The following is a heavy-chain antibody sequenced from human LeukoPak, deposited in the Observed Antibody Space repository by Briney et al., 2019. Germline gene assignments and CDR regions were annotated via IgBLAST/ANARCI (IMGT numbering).Heavy chain of an antibody. CDR2: INPNSGGT. CDR3: ASLGYCSSTSCADY. CDR1: GYTFTGYY. Sequence: ASVKVFCKASGYTFTGYYMHWVRQAPGQGLEWMGWINPNSGGTNYAQKFQGRVTMTRDTSISTAYMELSRLRSDDTAVYYCASLGYCSSTSCADYWGQGTLVTVSS. V-gene: IGHV1-2*02. J-gene: IGHJ4*02. D-gene: IGHD2-2*01.